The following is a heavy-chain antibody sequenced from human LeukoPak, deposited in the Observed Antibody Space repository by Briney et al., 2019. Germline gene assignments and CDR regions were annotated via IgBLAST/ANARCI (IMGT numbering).Heavy chain of an antibody. Sequence: GGSLRLSCAASGFTFSSYSMNWVRQAPGKGLEWVSSISRSSSYTYSADSVKGRFTISRDNSKNTLYLQMNSLRAEDTAVYYCAKGRHGMGLWGQGTLVTVSS. D-gene: IGHD1-26*01. V-gene: IGHV3-21*04. CDR1: GFTFSSYS. CDR3: AKGRHGMGL. J-gene: IGHJ4*02. CDR2: ISRSSSYT.